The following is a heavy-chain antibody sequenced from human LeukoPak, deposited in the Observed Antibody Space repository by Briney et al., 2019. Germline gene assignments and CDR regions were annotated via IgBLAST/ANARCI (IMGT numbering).Heavy chain of an antibody. CDR1: GFTFSSYA. CDR2: ISYDGSNK. J-gene: IGHJ4*02. CDR3: ARGAGYSYGNFDY. Sequence: HPEGSLRLSCAASGFTFSSYAMHWVRQAPGKGLEWVAVISYDGSNKYYADSVKGRFTVSRDNSKNTLYLQMNSLRAEDTAVYYCARGAGYSYGNFDYWGQGTLVTVSS. V-gene: IGHV3-30-3*01. D-gene: IGHD5-18*01.